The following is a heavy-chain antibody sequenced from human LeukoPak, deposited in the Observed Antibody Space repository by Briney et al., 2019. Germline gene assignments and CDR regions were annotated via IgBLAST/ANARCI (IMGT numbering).Heavy chain of an antibody. CDR3: ATPYSSSSRMVYYFDY. CDR2: IIPVYGAA. CDR1: GYTFTSYG. V-gene: IGHV1-69*05. D-gene: IGHD6-6*01. Sequence: GASVKVSCKASGYTFTSYGISWVRQAPGQGLEWMGGIIPVYGAANYAQKFQGRVTIATDESTSTAYMELSSLRPEDTAVYYCATPYSSSSRMVYYFDYWGQGTLVTVSS. J-gene: IGHJ4*02.